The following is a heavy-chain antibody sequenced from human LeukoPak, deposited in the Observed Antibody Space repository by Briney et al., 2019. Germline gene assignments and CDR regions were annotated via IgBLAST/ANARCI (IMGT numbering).Heavy chain of an antibody. Sequence: AASVKVSCKASGYTFTSYGISWVRQAPGQGLEWMGWISAYNGNTSYAQKLQGRVTMTTDTSTSTAYMELRSLRPDDTAVYYCAREGRYNWNVPPSDAFDIWGQGTMVTVSS. V-gene: IGHV1-18*01. J-gene: IGHJ3*02. CDR1: GYTFTSYG. CDR3: AREGRYNWNVPPSDAFDI. D-gene: IGHD1-1*01. CDR2: ISAYNGNT.